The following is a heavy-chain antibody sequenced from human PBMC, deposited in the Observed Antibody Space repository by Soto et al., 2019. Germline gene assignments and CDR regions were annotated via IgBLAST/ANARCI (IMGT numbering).Heavy chain of an antibody. CDR1: GGSISSSSYY. CDR2: IYYSGST. J-gene: IGHJ6*02. Sequence: PSETLSLTCTVSGGSISSSSYYWGWIRQPPGKGLEWIGSIYYSGSTYYNPSLKSRVTISVDTSKNQFSLKLSSVTAADTAVYYCARLWGGSYLYYYYGMDVWGQGTTVTVSS. D-gene: IGHD1-26*01. V-gene: IGHV4-39*01. CDR3: ARLWGGSYLYYYYGMDV.